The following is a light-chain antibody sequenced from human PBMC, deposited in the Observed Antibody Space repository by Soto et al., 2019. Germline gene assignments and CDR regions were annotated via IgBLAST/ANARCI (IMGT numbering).Light chain of an antibody. Sequence: AIQMTQSPSSLSASVGDRVTITCRASQGIRNDLGWYQQKPGKAPKLLIYAASSLQSGLPSRFSGSGSGTDVTLTISSLQPEDFATDYCLQDYNYPRTFGQGTKVEIK. CDR1: QGIRND. CDR2: AAS. J-gene: IGKJ1*01. V-gene: IGKV1-6*01. CDR3: LQDYNYPRT.